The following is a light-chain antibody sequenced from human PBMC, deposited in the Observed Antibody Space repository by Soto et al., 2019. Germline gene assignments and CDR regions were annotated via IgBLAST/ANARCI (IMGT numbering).Light chain of an antibody. CDR1: SSDVGSDNL. Sequence: QSVLTQPASVSGSPGQSITISCTGTSSDVGSDNLVSWYQQHPGKAPKLMIYEGSKRPSGVSNRFSGSKSGNTASLTISGLQAEDKADYYCCSYAGSSTAIFGGGTKLTVL. CDR3: CSYAGSSTAI. J-gene: IGLJ2*01. CDR2: EGS. V-gene: IGLV2-23*01.